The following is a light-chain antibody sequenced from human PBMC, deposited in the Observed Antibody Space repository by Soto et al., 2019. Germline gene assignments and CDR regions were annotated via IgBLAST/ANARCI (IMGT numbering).Light chain of an antibody. V-gene: IGLV2-14*01. Sequence: QSVLTQPASVSGSPGQSITISCTGTSSDVGAYNYVSWYQQHPGKAPKLMIYEVSYRPSGVSDRFSGSRSGNTASLTISGLQAEDESDYYCSSYTRSTTWVFGGGTKVTVL. J-gene: IGLJ3*02. CDR3: SSYTRSTTWV. CDR2: EVS. CDR1: SSDVGAYNY.